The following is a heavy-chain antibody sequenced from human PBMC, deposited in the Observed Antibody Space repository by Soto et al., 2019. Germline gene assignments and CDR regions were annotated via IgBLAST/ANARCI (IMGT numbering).Heavy chain of an antibody. CDR2: ISYDGSNK. D-gene: IGHD2-21*02. CDR3: ARAYCGGDCYMHMDYYFGY. CDR1: GFTFSSYA. J-gene: IGHJ4*02. Sequence: PGGSLRLSCAASGFTFSSYAMHWVRQSPGKGLEWVAVISYDGSNKYYADSVKGRFTISRDNSKNTLYLQMNSLRAEDTAVYYCARAYCGGDCYMHMDYYFGYWGQGTLVTVSS. V-gene: IGHV3-30-3*01.